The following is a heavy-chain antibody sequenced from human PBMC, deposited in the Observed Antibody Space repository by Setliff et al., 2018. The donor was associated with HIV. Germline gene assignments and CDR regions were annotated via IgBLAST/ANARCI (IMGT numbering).Heavy chain of an antibody. CDR2: IRYDGSNK. CDR1: GFTLSDYY. Sequence: GGSLRLSCAVSGFTLSDYYMDWVRQAPGKGLEWVAFIRYDGSNKYYADSVKGRFTISRDNSKKTLYLQMSSLRVEDTAVYYCAKDRQQLDPREFDYWGQGTLVTVSS. CDR3: AKDRQQLDPREFDY. D-gene: IGHD6-13*01. V-gene: IGHV3-30*02. J-gene: IGHJ4*02.